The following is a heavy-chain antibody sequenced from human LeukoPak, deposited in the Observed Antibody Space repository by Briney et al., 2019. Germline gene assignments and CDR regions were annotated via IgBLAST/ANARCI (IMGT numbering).Heavy chain of an antibody. CDR1: GDSLSSNSAA. J-gene: IGHJ4*02. D-gene: IGHD6-13*01. CDR2: TYYGSRWYN. CDR3: ARASGSSISWNYFDY. V-gene: IGHV6-1*01. Sequence: SQTLSLTCAISGDSLSSNSAAWNWIRQSPSRGLEWLGRTYYGSRWYNDYAVSVKSRIAIDPDTSKNQFSLQLNSVTPEDTAVYYCARASGSSISWNYFDYWGQGTLVTVSS.